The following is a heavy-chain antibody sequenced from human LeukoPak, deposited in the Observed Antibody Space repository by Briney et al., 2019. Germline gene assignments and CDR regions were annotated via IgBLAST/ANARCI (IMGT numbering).Heavy chain of an antibody. CDR3: ARCIAAAGKAFDP. Sequence: SETLSLTCTVSGYSISSGYYWGWIRQPPGKGLEWIWSIYHSGSTYYNPSLKSRVTISVDTSKNQFSLKLSSVSAADTAVYYCARCIAAAGKAFDPWGQGTLVTVSS. D-gene: IGHD6-13*01. V-gene: IGHV4-38-2*02. CDR2: IYHSGST. J-gene: IGHJ5*02. CDR1: GYSISSGYY.